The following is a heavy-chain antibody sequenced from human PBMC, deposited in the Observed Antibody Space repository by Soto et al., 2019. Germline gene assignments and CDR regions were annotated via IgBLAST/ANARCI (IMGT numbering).Heavy chain of an antibody. CDR1: GYTFTNYY. CDR2: INPSGGST. CDR3: ARVGASTYYYGSGSYYNETNDAFDI. J-gene: IGHJ3*02. V-gene: IGHV1-46*01. D-gene: IGHD3-10*01. Sequence: GASVKVSCKASGYTFTNYYIHWVRQAPGQGLEWMGIINPSGGSTSYAQKFQGRVTMTRDTSTSTVDMDLGSLRSDDTAVYYCARVGASTYYYGSGSYYNETNDAFDIWGQGTMVTVSS.